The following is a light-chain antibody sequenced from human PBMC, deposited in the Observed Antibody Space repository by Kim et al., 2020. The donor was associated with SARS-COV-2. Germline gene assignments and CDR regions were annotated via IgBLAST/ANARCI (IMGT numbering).Light chain of an antibody. Sequence: AIRITQSPSSLSASTGDRVTITCRASQGIGSYLAWYQQEPGKAPKLLIYAASTLQSGVPSRFSGSGSGTDFTLTIDCLQSEDFATYYCQQYYSLPPRTFGGGTKVDIK. J-gene: IGKJ4*01. CDR2: AAS. V-gene: IGKV1-8*01. CDR3: QQYYSLPPRT. CDR1: QGIGSY.